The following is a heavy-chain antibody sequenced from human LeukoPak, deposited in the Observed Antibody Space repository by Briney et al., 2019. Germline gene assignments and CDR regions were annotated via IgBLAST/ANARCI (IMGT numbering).Heavy chain of an antibody. CDR3: ARDKRITMVRGVIMLTAFDI. CDR2: ISSSSSYI. CDR1: GFTFSSYS. Sequence: GGSLRLSCAASGFTFSSYSMNWVRQAPGKGLEWVSSISSSSSYIYYADSVKGRFTISRDNAKNSLYLQMNSLRAEDTAVYYCARDKRITMVRGVIMLTAFDIWGQGTMVTVSS. J-gene: IGHJ3*02. V-gene: IGHV3-21*01. D-gene: IGHD3-10*01.